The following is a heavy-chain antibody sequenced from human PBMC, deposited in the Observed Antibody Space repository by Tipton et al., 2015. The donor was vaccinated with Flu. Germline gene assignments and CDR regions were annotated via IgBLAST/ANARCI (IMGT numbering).Heavy chain of an antibody. V-gene: IGHV4-38-2*01. CDR1: GDSIGSHYF. D-gene: IGHD3-10*01. Sequence: TLSLTCSVSGDSIGSHYFWGLIRQPPEKGLEWIGSIYHSGTTYYNPSLKSRVAISVDSSKNQLSLKLSSVTAADTAVFYCARRTYYYGSGTSDVWGQGTTVTVSS. J-gene: IGHJ6*02. CDR3: ARRTYYYGSGTSDV. CDR2: IYHSGTT.